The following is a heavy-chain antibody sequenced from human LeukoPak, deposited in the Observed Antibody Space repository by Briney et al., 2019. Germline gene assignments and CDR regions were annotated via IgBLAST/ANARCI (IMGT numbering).Heavy chain of an antibody. CDR2: INSDGSST. J-gene: IGHJ4*02. CDR3: ARDRDEGDGYNFFVG. V-gene: IGHV3-74*01. CDR1: GFTFSSYW. D-gene: IGHD5-24*01. Sequence: PGGSLRLSCAASGFTFSSYWMHWVRQAPGKGLGWVSRINSDGSSTSYADSVKGRFTISRDNAKNTLYLQMNSLRAEDTAVYYCARDRDEGDGYNFFVGWGQGTLVTVSS.